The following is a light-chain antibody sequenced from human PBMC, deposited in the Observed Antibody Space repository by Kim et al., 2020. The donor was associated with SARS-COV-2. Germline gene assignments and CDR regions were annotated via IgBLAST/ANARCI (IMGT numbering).Light chain of an antibody. Sequence: GQSITISCTGTSSDVVSYNYVSWYQQHPGKAPNPIIYDVTQRASGISDRFSGSKSANTASLTISGLQTEDEADYYCSSQTTSNTMLFGGGTQLTVL. CDR1: SSDVVSYNY. J-gene: IGLJ2*01. CDR2: DVT. V-gene: IGLV2-14*03. CDR3: SSQTTSNTML.